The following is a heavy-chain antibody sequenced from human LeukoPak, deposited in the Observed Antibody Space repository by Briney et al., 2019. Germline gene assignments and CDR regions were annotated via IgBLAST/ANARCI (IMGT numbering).Heavy chain of an antibody. Sequence: SETLSLTCTVSGGSISSYYWSWIRQPPGKGLEWIGYIYYSGSTNYNPSLKSRVTISVDTSKNQFSLKLSSVTAAGTAVYYCARDKQWLGYFDYWGQGTLVTVSS. D-gene: IGHD6-19*01. J-gene: IGHJ4*02. V-gene: IGHV4-59*12. CDR2: IYYSGST. CDR3: ARDKQWLGYFDY. CDR1: GGSISSYY.